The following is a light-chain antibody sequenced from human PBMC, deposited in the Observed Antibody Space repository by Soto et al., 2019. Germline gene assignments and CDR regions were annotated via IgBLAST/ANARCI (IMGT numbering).Light chain of an antibody. Sequence: QSVLTQPPSVSGAPGQRVTISCTGSNSNIGAGYDVHWYQQLPGTARKLLIYGNNNRPSGVPDRFSGSKSVTSASLAITGLQTEDEADYYCQSYDSSLGGYWVFGGGTKLTVL. CDR1: NSNIGAGYD. CDR3: QSYDSSLGGYWV. CDR2: GNN. V-gene: IGLV1-40*01. J-gene: IGLJ3*02.